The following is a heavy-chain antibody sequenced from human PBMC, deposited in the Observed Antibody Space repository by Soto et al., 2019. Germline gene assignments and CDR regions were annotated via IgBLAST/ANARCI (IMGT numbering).Heavy chain of an antibody. J-gene: IGHJ6*02. V-gene: IGHV4-34*01. CDR3: ARAPMDDYGNYYDGMDV. CDR2: INYRGIT. Sequence: QVQLQQWGAGLLKPSETLSLTCGVSGGSFRGYSWNWIRQSPEKGLEWIGEINYRGITSYNPSLRSRVTISLDTSTNRFSLTLTSVTAADTAIYYCARAPMDDYGNYYDGMDVWGQETTITVS. CDR1: GGSFRGYS. D-gene: IGHD4-17*01.